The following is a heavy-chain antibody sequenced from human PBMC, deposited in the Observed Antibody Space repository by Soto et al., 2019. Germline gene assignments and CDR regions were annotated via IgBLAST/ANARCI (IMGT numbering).Heavy chain of an antibody. J-gene: IGHJ4*02. CDR1: GFTFSSYG. D-gene: IGHD3-16*01. CDR3: ANWGG. Sequence: QVQLVESGGGVVQPGRSLRLSCAASGFTFSSYGMHWVRQAPGKGLEGVAVISYDGSNKYYADAVKGRFTISRDNSKHTLYLQMNSLRAEDTAVYYCANWGGWGQGTLVTVSS. V-gene: IGHV3-30*18. CDR2: ISYDGSNK.